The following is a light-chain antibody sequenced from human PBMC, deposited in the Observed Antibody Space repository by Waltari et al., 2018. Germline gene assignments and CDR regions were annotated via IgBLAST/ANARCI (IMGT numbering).Light chain of an antibody. CDR2: NNV. CDR1: SSNIGHNS. V-gene: IGLV1-44*01. J-gene: IGLJ3*02. CDR3: ASWADSLNGPV. Sequence: QSVVTQPPSASGTPGQTVTISCSGSSSNIGHNSVSWYQQLPGTAPKLLIFNNVQRPSGVPDRFSGSKSGTSASLAIRGLQSEDEADYYCASWADSLNGPVFGGGTKLTVL.